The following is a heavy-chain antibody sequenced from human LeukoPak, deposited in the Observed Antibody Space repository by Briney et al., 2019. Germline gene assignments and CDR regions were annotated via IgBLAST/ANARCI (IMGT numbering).Heavy chain of an antibody. V-gene: IGHV4-39*07. CDR1: GGSISSSSYS. J-gene: IGHJ5*02. CDR2: IYYSGST. D-gene: IGHD1-14*01. Sequence: TPSETLSLTCTVSGGSISSSSYSWGWIRQPPGKGLEWIGSIYYSGSTYYNPSLKSRVTISVDTSKNQFSLKLSSVTAADTAVYYCARRLQTTNWFDPWGQGTLVTVSS. CDR3: ARRLQTTNWFDP.